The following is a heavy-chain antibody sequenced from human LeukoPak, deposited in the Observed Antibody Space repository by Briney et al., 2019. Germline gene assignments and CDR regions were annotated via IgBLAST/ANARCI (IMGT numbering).Heavy chain of an antibody. V-gene: IGHV4-61*01. CDR3: AREVVGDNYGMGV. CDR2: MHHSGST. Sequence: PSETLSLTCTVSGGSVSSGTSYWSWIRQPPGKGLEWIGYMHHSGSTNYNPSLKTPVTISVDTSKNQFSLKLSSVTAADTAVYYCAREVVGDNYGMGVWGEGTTVTVSS. J-gene: IGHJ6*04. CDR1: GGSVSSGTSY. D-gene: IGHD1-26*01.